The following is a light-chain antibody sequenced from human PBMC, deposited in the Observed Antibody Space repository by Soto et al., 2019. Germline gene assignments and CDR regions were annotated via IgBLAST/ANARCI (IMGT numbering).Light chain of an antibody. J-gene: IGKJ4*01. CDR3: QQYGSSPLT. V-gene: IGKV3-20*01. CDR1: QGVSSSY. CDR2: GAS. Sequence: EIVLTQSPAILSLSPGDRATLSCRASQGVSSSYLAWYQQTGGHAPRLLIYGASSRPTGIPARFRCSGSRTDFPLTISRLAPEDVASYYCQQYGSSPLTFGGGTKVEIK.